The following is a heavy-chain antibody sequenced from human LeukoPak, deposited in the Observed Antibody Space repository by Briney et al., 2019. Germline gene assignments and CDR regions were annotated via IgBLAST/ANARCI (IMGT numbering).Heavy chain of an antibody. Sequence: SVTVSFKASGGTFSIYAISWVRQAPGQGLEWMGRIIPILGIANYAQKFQGRVTITADKSTSTAYMELSSLRSEDTAVYYCATRAASSSSWLGDWFDPWGQGTLVTVSS. CDR3: ATRAASSSSWLGDWFDP. CDR2: IIPILGIA. D-gene: IGHD6-13*01. J-gene: IGHJ5*02. CDR1: GGTFSIYA. V-gene: IGHV1-69*04.